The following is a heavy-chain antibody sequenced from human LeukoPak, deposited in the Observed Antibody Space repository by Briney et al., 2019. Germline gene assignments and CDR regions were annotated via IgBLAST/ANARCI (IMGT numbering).Heavy chain of an antibody. CDR3: ARDYVWGSSESDY. CDR2: IKPDGSEK. Sequence: GGSLRLSCAASGFTFSNYWMTWFRQTPGKGLEWVGNIKPDGSEKYYVDSVKGRFTISRDNAKNSLFLQMSRLRVEDTAIYYCARDYVWGSSESDYWGQGTLVTVSS. V-gene: IGHV3-7*01. J-gene: IGHJ4*02. D-gene: IGHD7-27*01. CDR1: GFTFSNYW.